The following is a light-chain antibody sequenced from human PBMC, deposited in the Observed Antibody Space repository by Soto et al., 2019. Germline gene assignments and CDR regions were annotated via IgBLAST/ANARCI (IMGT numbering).Light chain of an antibody. CDR1: SSDVGGYNY. J-gene: IGLJ2*01. CDR2: DVS. V-gene: IGLV2-14*01. CDR3: SSYTSSSTLV. Sequence: QSALTQPASVSGSPGQSITISCTGTSSDVGGYNYVSWYQQHPGKAPKLMIYDVSNRPSGVSNRFSGSKSGNTAPLTISGLQAEDEADYYCSSYTSSSTLVFGGGTKLTVI.